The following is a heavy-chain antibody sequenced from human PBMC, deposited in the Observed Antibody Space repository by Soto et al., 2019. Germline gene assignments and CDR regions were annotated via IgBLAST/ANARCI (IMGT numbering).Heavy chain of an antibody. CDR3: ARGSISWFLDY. D-gene: IGHD6-13*01. Sequence: SVKVSYMASGGPFTSHPVSCVRQAPGQGLEWMGGIIPMFGAANYALNFQGRVTITADEPTGTAYMELSSLRSEDTAVYYCARGSISWFLDYWGLGTLVTVSS. J-gene: IGHJ4*02. CDR1: GGPFTSHP. V-gene: IGHV1-69*13. CDR2: IIPMFGAA.